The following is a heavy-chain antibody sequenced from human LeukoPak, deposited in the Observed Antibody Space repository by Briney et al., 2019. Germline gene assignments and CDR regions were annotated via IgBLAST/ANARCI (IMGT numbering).Heavy chain of an antibody. CDR3: AREGALVPAAPLDY. J-gene: IGHJ4*02. Sequence: GGSLRLSCAASGFTLSSYSMNWVRQAPGKGLEWVSSISSSSSYIYYADPVKGRFTISRDNAKNSLYLQMNSLRAEDTAVYYCAREGALVPAAPLDYWGQGTLVTVSS. D-gene: IGHD2-2*01. V-gene: IGHV3-21*01. CDR1: GFTLSSYS. CDR2: ISSSSSYI.